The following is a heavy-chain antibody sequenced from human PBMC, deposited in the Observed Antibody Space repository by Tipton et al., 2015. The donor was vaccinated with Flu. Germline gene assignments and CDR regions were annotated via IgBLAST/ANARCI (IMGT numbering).Heavy chain of an antibody. Sequence: SLRLSCAASGFTFSSYSMNWVRQAPGKGLEWGSSISSSSSYIYYADSVKGRFTISRDNAKNSLYLQMNSLRAEDTAVYYCASIGGIAVAGIYNYWGQGTLVTVSS. CDR2: ISSSSSYI. CDR1: GFTFSSYS. V-gene: IGHV3-21*01. D-gene: IGHD6-19*01. J-gene: IGHJ4*02. CDR3: ASIGGIAVAGIYNY.